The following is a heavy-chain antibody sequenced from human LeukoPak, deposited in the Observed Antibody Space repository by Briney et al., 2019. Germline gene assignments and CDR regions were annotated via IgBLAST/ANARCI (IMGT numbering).Heavy chain of an antibody. CDR3: AREWMISYYGMDV. CDR1: GFTFSSYA. V-gene: IGHV3-30-3*01. D-gene: IGHD3-16*01. Sequence: GGSLRLSCAASGFTFSSYAMHWVRQAPGKGLEWVAAISYDGSNKYYADSVKGRFTISRDNSKNTLYLQMNSPRVEDTAVYYCAREWMISYYGMDVWGQGTTVTVSS. J-gene: IGHJ6*02. CDR2: ISYDGSNK.